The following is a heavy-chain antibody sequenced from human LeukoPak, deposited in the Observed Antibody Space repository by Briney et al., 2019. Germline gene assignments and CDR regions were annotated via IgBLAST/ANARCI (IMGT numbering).Heavy chain of an antibody. J-gene: IGHJ5*02. V-gene: IGHV4-59*01. CDR1: GGSISSYY. D-gene: IGHD3-10*01. CDR2: IYYSGST. Sequence: SETLSLTCTVSGGSISSYYWSWIRQPPGKGLEWIGYIYYSGSTNYNPSLKSRVTISVYMSKNQFSLKLSSVTAADTAVYYCARAKLLTSYYDSGSHNWFDPWGQGTLVTVSS. CDR3: ARAKLLTSYYDSGSHNWFDP.